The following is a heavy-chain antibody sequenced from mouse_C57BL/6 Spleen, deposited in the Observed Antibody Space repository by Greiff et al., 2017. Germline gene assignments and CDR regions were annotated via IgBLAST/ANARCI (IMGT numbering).Heavy chain of an antibody. D-gene: IGHD2-5*01. Sequence: EVMLVESGGGLVKPGGSLKLSCAASGFTFSDYGMHWVRQAPEKGLEWVAYISSGSSTIYYADTVKGRFTISRDNAKNTLFLQMTSLRSEDTAMYYCARDTIVTFDYWGQGTTLTVSS. V-gene: IGHV5-17*01. CDR3: ARDTIVTFDY. CDR2: ISSGSSTI. J-gene: IGHJ2*01. CDR1: GFTFSDYG.